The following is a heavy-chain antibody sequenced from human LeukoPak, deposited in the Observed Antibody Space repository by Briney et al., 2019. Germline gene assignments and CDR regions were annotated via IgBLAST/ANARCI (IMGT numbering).Heavy chain of an antibody. V-gene: IGHV4-39*07. J-gene: IGHJ3*02. D-gene: IGHD1-14*01. CDR2: ISYSGST. Sequence: SETLSLTCTVSGGSVSSSSDSWGWIRQPPGKGLEWIGTISYSGSTYYSPSLKGRGTLLLDTSGNQFSLKLSSVTAADTAVYYCARERKPRGGYKTDAFDIWGQGTMVTVSS. CDR1: GGSVSSSSDS. CDR3: ARERKPRGGYKTDAFDI.